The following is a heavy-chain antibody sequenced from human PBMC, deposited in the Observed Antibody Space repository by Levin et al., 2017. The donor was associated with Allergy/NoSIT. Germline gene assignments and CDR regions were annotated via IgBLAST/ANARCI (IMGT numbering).Heavy chain of an antibody. Sequence: GESLKISCAASGFTFSSYSMNWVRQAPGKGLEWVSSISSSSSYIYFADSVKGRFTISRDNAKNSLYLQMNSLRAEDTAVYYCARDLFEGFAEFPYGVWGQGTLVTVSS. V-gene: IGHV3-21*01. CDR1: GFTFSSYS. CDR3: ARDLFEGFAEFPYGV. D-gene: IGHD3-10*01. J-gene: IGHJ4*02. CDR2: ISSSSSYI.